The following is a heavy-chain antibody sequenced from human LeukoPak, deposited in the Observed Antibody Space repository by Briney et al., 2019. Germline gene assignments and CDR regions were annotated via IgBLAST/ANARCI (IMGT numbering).Heavy chain of an antibody. CDR3: ASSSPSSGSLDYGMDV. Sequence: ASVKVSCKVSGYTLTELSMHWVRQAPGKGLEWMGGFDPEDGETIYAQKFQGRVTITADESTSTAYMELSSLRSEGTAVYYCASSSPSSGSLDYGMDVWGQGTTVTVSS. CDR1: GYTLTELS. V-gene: IGHV1-24*01. J-gene: IGHJ6*02. D-gene: IGHD3-10*01. CDR2: FDPEDGET.